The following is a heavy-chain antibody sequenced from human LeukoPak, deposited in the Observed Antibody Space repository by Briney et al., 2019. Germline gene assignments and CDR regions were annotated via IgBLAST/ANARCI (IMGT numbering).Heavy chain of an antibody. CDR3: AREGSSSWRENWFDP. V-gene: IGHV1-46*01. J-gene: IGHJ5*02. CDR1: GYTFTSYY. CDR2: INPSGGST. Sequence: ASVKVSCKASGYTFTSYYMHWVRQAPGQGLEWMGIINPSGGSTSYAQKFQGRVTMTRDTSTSTAYMELSSLRSEDTAVYYCAREGSSSWRENWFDPWGQGTLVTVSS. D-gene: IGHD6-13*01.